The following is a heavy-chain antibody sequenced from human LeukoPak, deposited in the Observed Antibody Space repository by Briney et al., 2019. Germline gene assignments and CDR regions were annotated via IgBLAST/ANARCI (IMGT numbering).Heavy chain of an antibody. Sequence: SSETLSLTCTVSGRSISSSSYYWRWVRKPPGKGLEWIGSIYYSGSTYYNPSLKSRVTISVDTSKNQFSLKLSSVTAADTAVYYCARLVQDGFDIWGQGTMVTVSS. CDR2: IYYSGST. J-gene: IGHJ3*02. CDR3: ARLVQDGFDI. V-gene: IGHV4-39*01. D-gene: IGHD1-1*01. CDR1: GRSISSSSYY.